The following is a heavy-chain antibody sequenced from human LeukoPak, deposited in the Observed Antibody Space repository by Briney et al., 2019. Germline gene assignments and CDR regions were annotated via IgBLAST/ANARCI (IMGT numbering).Heavy chain of an antibody. D-gene: IGHD6-13*01. J-gene: IGHJ5*02. Sequence: GGSLRLSCTASGFTLRDAWMSWVRQAPGKGLEWVGRIKRTSEGGTIDYAAPVKGRFSVSRDDSKNTLFLQMNSLKIEDTAFYYCTAYSSSYFCLDPWGQGTLVTVSS. CDR1: GFTLRDAW. CDR2: IKRTSEGGTI. V-gene: IGHV3-15*01. CDR3: TAYSSSYFCLDP.